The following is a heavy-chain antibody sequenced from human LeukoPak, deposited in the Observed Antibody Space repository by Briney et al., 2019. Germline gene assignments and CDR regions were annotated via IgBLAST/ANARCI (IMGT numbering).Heavy chain of an antibody. D-gene: IGHD3-3*01. CDR2: ISAYNGNT. CDR1: GYTFTSYG. CDR3: ARDASRYDFWSGYHTGGFDP. V-gene: IGHV1-18*01. Sequence: GASVKVSCKASGYTFTSYGISWVRQAPGQGLEWMGWISAYNGNTNYAQKLQGRVTMTTDTSTSTAYMELRSLRSDDTAVYYCARDASRYDFWSGYHTGGFDPWGQGTLVTVSS. J-gene: IGHJ5*02.